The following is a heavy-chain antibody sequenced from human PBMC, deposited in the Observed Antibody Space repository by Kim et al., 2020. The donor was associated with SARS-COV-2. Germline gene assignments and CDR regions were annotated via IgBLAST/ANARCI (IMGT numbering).Heavy chain of an antibody. CDR1: GFTFSSYA. Sequence: GGSLRLSCAASGFTFSSYAMSWVRQAPGKGLEWVSAISGSGGSTYYADSVKGRFTISRDNSKNTLYLQMNSLRAEDTAVYYCAKDLNDYGDYATFDYWGQGTLVTVSS. CDR3: AKDLNDYGDYATFDY. J-gene: IGHJ4*02. V-gene: IGHV3-23*01. D-gene: IGHD4-17*01. CDR2: ISGSGGST.